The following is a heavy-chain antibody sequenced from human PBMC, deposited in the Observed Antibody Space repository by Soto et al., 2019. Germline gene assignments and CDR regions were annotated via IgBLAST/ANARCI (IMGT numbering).Heavy chain of an antibody. CDR2: ISAYNGNT. CDR3: ARDHVYSSSWYARFDP. D-gene: IGHD6-13*01. V-gene: IGHV1-18*01. CDR1: GYTFTSHG. J-gene: IGHJ5*02. Sequence: GASVKVSCKASGYTFTSHGISWVRQAPGQGLEWMGWISAYNGNTNYAQKLQGRVTMTTDTSTSTAYMELRSLRSDDTAVYYCARDHVYSSSWYARFDPWGQGTLVTVSS.